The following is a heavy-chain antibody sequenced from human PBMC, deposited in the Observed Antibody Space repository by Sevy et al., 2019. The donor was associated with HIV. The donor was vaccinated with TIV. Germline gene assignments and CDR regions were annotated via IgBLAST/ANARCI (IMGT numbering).Heavy chain of an antibody. J-gene: IGHJ6*02. CDR3: ARGVHIVVVTAIDGMDV. CDR1: GFTFSSYE. V-gene: IGHV3-48*03. CDR2: ISSSGSTI. Sequence: GGSLRLSCAASGFTFSSYEMNWVRQAPGKGLEWVSYISSSGSTIYYADSVKGQFTISRDNAKNSLYLQMNSLRAEDTAVYYCARGVHIVVVTAIDGMDVWGQGTTVTVSS. D-gene: IGHD2-21*02.